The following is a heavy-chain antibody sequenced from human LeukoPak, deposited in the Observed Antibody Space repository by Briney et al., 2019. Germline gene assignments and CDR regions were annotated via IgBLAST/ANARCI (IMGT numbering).Heavy chain of an antibody. CDR1: GGSFSGYY. D-gene: IGHD3-22*01. V-gene: IGHV4-34*01. J-gene: IGHJ6*02. Sequence: SETLSLTCAVYGGSFSGYYWSWIRQPPGKGLEWIGEINHSGSTNYNPSLKSRVTISVDTSKNQFSLKLSSATAADTAVFYCARGFTMIDVWGQGTTVTVSS. CDR3: ARGFTMIDV. CDR2: INHSGST.